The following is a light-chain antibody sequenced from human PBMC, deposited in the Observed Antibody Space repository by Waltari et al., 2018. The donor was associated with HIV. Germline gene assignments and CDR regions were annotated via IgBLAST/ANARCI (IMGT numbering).Light chain of an antibody. CDR3: RQYGSSPYT. CDR1: QSVSRSY. V-gene: IGKV3-20*01. J-gene: IGKJ2*01. Sequence: EIVLTQSPGTLSLSPGARATLSRRASQSVSRSYLAWSQQKPGQTPRLLIYEAATRTTGITDRISGSGCEADYTLTNSRLEPEDFAVYSCRQYGSSPYTFGQGTKLEIK. CDR2: EAA.